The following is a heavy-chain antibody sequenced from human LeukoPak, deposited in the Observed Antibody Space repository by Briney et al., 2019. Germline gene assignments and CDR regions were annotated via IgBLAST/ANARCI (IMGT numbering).Heavy chain of an antibody. CDR3: ARVQVVSDF. Sequence: GGSLRLSCAASGFTFSSYTMNWVRQAPGKGLEWVSSITSSSDYIYYVDSVKGRFTISRDNAKNSLYLQMNSLRAEDTAVYYCARVQVVSDFWGQGALVTVSS. V-gene: IGHV3-21*01. CDR2: ITSSSDYI. D-gene: IGHD4-23*01. CDR1: GFTFSSYT. J-gene: IGHJ4*02.